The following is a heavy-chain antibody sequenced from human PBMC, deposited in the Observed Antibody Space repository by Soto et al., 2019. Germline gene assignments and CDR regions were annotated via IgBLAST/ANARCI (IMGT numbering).Heavy chain of an antibody. V-gene: IGHV3-33*01. CDR1: GFTFSSYG. CDR3: ARVGSYDFWSGYSYYFDY. Sequence: QVQLVESGGGVVQPGRSLRLSCAASGFTFSSYGMHWVRQAPGKGLEWVAVIWYDGSNKYYADSVKGRFTISRDNSKNTLYLQMNSLRAEDTAVYYCARVGSYDFWSGYSYYFDYWGQGTLVTVSS. CDR2: IWYDGSNK. D-gene: IGHD3-3*01. J-gene: IGHJ4*02.